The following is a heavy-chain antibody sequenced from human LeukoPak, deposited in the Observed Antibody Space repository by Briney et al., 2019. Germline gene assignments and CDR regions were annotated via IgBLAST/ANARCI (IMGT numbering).Heavy chain of an antibody. J-gene: IGHJ3*02. CDR2: ISSSSSTI. CDR3: AKDFRSSGWLDAFDI. V-gene: IGHV3-48*04. D-gene: IGHD6-19*01. CDR1: GFTFSSYS. Sequence: GGSLRLSCAASGFTFSSYSMNWVRQAPGKGLEWVSYISSSSSTIYYADSVKGRFTISRDNAKNSLYLQMNSLRAEDTAVYYCAKDFRSSGWLDAFDIWGQGTMVTVSS.